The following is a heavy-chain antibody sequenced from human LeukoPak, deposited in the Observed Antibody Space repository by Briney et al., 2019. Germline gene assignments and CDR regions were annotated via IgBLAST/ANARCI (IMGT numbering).Heavy chain of an antibody. J-gene: IGHJ6*03. V-gene: IGHV1-3*01. CDR1: GYTFTSYV. CDR3: ARGGAARPAYYYYMDV. CDR2: INAGNGNT. D-gene: IGHD6-6*01. Sequence: GASVKVSCKASGYTFTSYVIHWVRQAPGQRLEWMGWINAGNGNTKYSQEFQDRVTITRDTSASTAYMELSSLRSDDTAVYYCARGGAARPAYYYYMDVWGKGTTVTVSS.